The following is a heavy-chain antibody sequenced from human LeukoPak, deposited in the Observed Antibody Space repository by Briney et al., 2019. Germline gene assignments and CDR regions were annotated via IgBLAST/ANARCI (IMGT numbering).Heavy chain of an antibody. J-gene: IGHJ4*02. CDR1: GYTFTSYD. CDR2: MNPNSGNT. D-gene: IGHD3-10*01. CDR3: ARAVRSFGSGSYYPDY. Sequence: ASVKVSCKASGYTFTSYDINWVRQATGQGLEWMGWMNPNSGNTGYAQKFQGRVTMTRDTSIGTAYMELSSLSYEDTAVYYCARAVRSFGSGSYYPDYWGQGTLVTVSS. V-gene: IGHV1-8*02.